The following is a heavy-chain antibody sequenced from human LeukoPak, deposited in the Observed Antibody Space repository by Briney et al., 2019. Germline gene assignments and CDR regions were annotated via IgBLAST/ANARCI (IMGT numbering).Heavy chain of an antibody. D-gene: IGHD2-2*01. CDR2: ISSSSSYI. J-gene: IGHJ4*02. CDR1: GFTFSSYS. CDR3: ARDDCSSTSCYVFDY. Sequence: GGSLRLSCAASGFTFSSYSMNWVRQALGKGLEWVSSISSSSSYIYYADSVKGRFTISRDNAKNSLYLQMNSLRAEDTAVYYCARDDCSSTSCYVFDYCGQGTLVTVSS. V-gene: IGHV3-21*01.